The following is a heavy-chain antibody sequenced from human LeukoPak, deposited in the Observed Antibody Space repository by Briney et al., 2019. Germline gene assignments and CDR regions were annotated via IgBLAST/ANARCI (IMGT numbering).Heavy chain of an antibody. J-gene: IGHJ4*02. CDR3: ANFVDTSMGGNDY. V-gene: IGHV3-23*01. CDR1: GFTFSSHA. CDR2: ISADSYYT. Sequence: TGGSLRPSCAASGFTFSSHAMSWVRQAPGKGLEWVSAISADSYYTYYADSVQGRFTISRDNSKNTLYLQMNSLRAEDTALYYCANFVDTSMGGNDYWGQGTLVTVSS. D-gene: IGHD5-18*01.